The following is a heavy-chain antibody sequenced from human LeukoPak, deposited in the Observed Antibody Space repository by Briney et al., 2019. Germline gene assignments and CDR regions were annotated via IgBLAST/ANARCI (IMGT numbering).Heavy chain of an antibody. V-gene: IGHV3-74*01. CDR1: GFTFSTYW. CDR3: ARGGGYQLLI. CDR2: INPDGSIT. Sequence: RPGGSLRLSCAASGFTFSTYWMHWVRQTPGKGLVWVSRINPDGSITNYADSVKGRFTISRDNAKNTLYLQMSSLKAEDTAVYYCARGGGYQLLIWGQGTLVTVSS. D-gene: IGHD2-21*01. J-gene: IGHJ4*01.